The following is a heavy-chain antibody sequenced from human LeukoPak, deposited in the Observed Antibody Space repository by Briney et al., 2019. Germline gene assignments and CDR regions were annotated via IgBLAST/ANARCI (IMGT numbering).Heavy chain of an antibody. V-gene: IGHV1-18*01. CDR1: GYTFASYG. D-gene: IGHD6-19*01. CDR2: ISINRGNT. CDR3: ARDVGITVADSFDP. J-gene: IGHJ5*02. Sequence: ASVKVSCKASGYTFASYGISWVRQAPGQGLEWMGWISINRGNTNYAQKFQGRVSMTTDTSTSTAYMELRGLGSDDTAMYYCARDVGITVADSFDPWGQGTLVTVSS.